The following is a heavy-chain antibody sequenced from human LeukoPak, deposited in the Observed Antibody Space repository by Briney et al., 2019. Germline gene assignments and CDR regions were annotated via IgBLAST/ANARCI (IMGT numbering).Heavy chain of an antibody. Sequence: GGSLRLSCVASGFTFSEYELNWVRQLPGKGLEWISHISTGGGSIHYADSVEGRFTISRDNAENSVYLQMGSLRAEDTAVYFCARDATTAVGVVYMDVWGRGTTVTISS. CDR1: GFTFSEYE. V-gene: IGHV3-48*03. CDR3: ARDATTAVGVVYMDV. CDR2: ISTGGGSI. D-gene: IGHD6-13*01. J-gene: IGHJ6*03.